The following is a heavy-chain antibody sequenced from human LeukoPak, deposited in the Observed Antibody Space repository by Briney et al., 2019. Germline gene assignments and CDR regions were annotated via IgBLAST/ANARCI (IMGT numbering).Heavy chain of an antibody. V-gene: IGHV4-34*01. J-gene: IGHJ6*04. CDR2: INHSGST. D-gene: IGHD6-13*01. CDR1: GGSFSGYY. Sequence: SETLPLIFAVYGGSFSGYYWSWIRPPPGKGLEWIGEINHSGSTNYNPSLKSRVTISVDTSKNQFSLKLSSVTAAGTAVYYCARGRGAWGAAALLHYGMDVWGKGTTVTVSS. CDR3: ARGRGAWGAAALLHYGMDV.